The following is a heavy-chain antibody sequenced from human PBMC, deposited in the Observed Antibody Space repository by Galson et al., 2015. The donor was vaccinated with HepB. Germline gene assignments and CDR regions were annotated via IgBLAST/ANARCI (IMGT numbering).Heavy chain of an antibody. V-gene: IGHV3-23*01. CDR1: KFSFSDYA. J-gene: IGHJ6*02. CDR2: ISGSGIST. CDR3: AKDQNCAKSDCYTCFYNGMGV. D-gene: IGHD2-21*02. Sequence: SLRLSCAASKFSFSDYAMSWARQAPGKGLEWLSFISGSGISTYYANSVKGRFTISRDNSNNMLYLQMNSLRAEDTAVYYCAKDQNCAKSDCYTCFYNGMGVWGQGTAVAVSS.